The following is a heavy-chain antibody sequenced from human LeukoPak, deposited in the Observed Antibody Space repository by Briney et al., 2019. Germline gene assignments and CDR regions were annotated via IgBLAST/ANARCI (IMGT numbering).Heavy chain of an antibody. CDR1: GYTFTGYY. CDR3: ASAVNYYGSGTYFDY. D-gene: IGHD3-10*01. V-gene: IGHV1-2*02. Sequence: ASVKVSCKASGYTFTGYYMHWVRQAPGQGLEWMGWINPNSGGTNYAQKFQGRVTMTRDTSISTAYMELSRLRSDDTAVYYCASAVNYYGSGTYFDYWGQGTLVTVSS. J-gene: IGHJ4*02. CDR2: INPNSGGT.